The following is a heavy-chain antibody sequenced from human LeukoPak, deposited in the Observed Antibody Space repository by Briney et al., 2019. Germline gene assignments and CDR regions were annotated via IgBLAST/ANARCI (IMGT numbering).Heavy chain of an antibody. D-gene: IGHD3-10*01. V-gene: IGHV4-39*07. CDR3: AREYLVRGVTPLNWFDP. CDR1: GGSVSSSSYY. CDR2: IYYSGST. J-gene: IGHJ5*02. Sequence: SETLSLTCTVSGGSVSSSSYYWGWIRQPPGKGLEWIGSIYYSGSTYYNPSLKSRVTISVDTSKNQFSLKLSSVTAADTAVYYCAREYLVRGVTPLNWFDPWGQGTLVTVSS.